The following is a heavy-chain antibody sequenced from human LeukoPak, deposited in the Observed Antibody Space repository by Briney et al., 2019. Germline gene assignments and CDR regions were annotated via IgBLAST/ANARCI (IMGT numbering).Heavy chain of an antibody. CDR3: ARSQPGDGYRRFELDY. V-gene: IGHV1-69*06. Sequence: ASVKVSCKASGGTFSSYAISWVRQAPGQGLEWMGGIIPIFGTANYAQKFQGRVTITADKSTSTAYMELSSLRSEDTAVYYCARSQPGDGYRRFELDYWGQGTLVTVSS. CDR2: IIPIFGTA. CDR1: GGTFSSYA. J-gene: IGHJ4*02. D-gene: IGHD5-24*01.